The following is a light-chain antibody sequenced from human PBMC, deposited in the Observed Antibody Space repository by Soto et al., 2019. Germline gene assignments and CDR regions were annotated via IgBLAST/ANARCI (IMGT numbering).Light chain of an antibody. CDR2: EDI. V-gene: IGLV2-23*01. CDR3: SSYAGNNILV. J-gene: IGLJ2*01. CDR1: GSDVGRYTR. Sequence: QSALTQPASVSGSPGQSITISCTGTGSDVGRYTRVSWYQHHPDKAPKVLFYEDIKRPSGVSNRVSGSKSGDTASLTISGLQAEDEADYYCSSYAGNNILVFGGGTKLPS.